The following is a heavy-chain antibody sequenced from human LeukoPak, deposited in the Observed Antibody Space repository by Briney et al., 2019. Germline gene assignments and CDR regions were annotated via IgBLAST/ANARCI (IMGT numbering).Heavy chain of an antibody. Sequence: GGSLRLSCAASGFTFSSYGMHWVRQAPGKGLEWVAVIWYDGSNKYYADSVKGRFTISRDNSKNTLHLQMNSLRAEDTAVYYCAKPGYGDYFDYWGQGTLVTVSS. J-gene: IGHJ4*02. V-gene: IGHV3-33*06. D-gene: IGHD4-17*01. CDR2: IWYDGSNK. CDR1: GFTFSSYG. CDR3: AKPGYGDYFDY.